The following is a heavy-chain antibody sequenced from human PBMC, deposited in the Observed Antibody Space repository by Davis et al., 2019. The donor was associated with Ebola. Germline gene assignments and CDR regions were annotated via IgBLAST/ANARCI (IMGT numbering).Heavy chain of an antibody. CDR1: GFTFSSYA. Sequence: GGSLRLSCAASGFTFSSYAMHWVRQAPGKGLEWVAVISYDGSNKYYADSVKGRFTISRDNAKNSLYLQMNSLRAEDTAVYYCARGGPRGWLRFLEWSYQVTGRYYYGMDVWGQGTTVTVSS. CDR3: ARGGPRGWLRFLEWSYQVTGRYYYGMDV. V-gene: IGHV3-30-3*01. CDR2: ISYDGSNK. J-gene: IGHJ6*02. D-gene: IGHD3-3*01.